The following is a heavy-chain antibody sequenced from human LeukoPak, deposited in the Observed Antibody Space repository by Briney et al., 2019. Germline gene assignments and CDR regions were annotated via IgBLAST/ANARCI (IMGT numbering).Heavy chain of an antibody. J-gene: IGHJ3*02. V-gene: IGHV4-59*01. CDR3: ARERIPYSSSPGAFDI. D-gene: IGHD6-6*01. Sequence: NPSETLSLTCTVSGGSISSYYWSWIRQPPGKGLEWIGYIYYSGSTNYNPSLKSRVTISVDTSKNQFSLKLSSVTAADTAVYYCARERIPYSSSPGAFDIWGQGTMVTVSS. CDR1: GGSISSYY. CDR2: IYYSGST.